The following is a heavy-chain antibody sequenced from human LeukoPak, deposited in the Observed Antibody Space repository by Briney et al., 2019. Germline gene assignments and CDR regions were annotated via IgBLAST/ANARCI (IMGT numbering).Heavy chain of an antibody. CDR1: GFSVRSTY. CDR3: AKDGLLHGDQYYFDY. V-gene: IGHV3-23*01. D-gene: IGHD4-17*01. J-gene: IGHJ4*02. Sequence: PGGSLRLSCAASGFSVRSTYMTWVRQAPGKGLEWVSTFGGGGTNTYYTDSVKGRFTISRDNSKNTLYLQMNRLRAEDTAIYYCAKDGLLHGDQYYFDYWGQGTLVTVSS. CDR2: FGGGGTNT.